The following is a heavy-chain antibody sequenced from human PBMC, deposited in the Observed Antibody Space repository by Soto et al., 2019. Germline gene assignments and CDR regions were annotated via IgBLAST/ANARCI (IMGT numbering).Heavy chain of an antibody. CDR1: GVTFSSYG. J-gene: IGHJ3*02. V-gene: IGHV3-30*18. Sequence: QVQLVESGGGVVQPGRSLRVSCAASGVTFSSYGMHWVRQAPGKGLEWVAVISYDGSNKYYADSVKGRFTISRDNSKNTLYLQMNSLRAEDTAVYYCAKGDCGGDCYSFDAFDIWGQGTMVTVSS. CDR3: AKGDCGGDCYSFDAFDI. CDR2: ISYDGSNK. D-gene: IGHD2-21*02.